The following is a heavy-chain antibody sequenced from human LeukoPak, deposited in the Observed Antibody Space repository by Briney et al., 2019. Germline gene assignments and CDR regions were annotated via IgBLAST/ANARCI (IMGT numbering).Heavy chain of an antibody. Sequence: GESLRLSCAASGFTFADYGMSWVRQAPGKGLEWISGVNWNGGRTVYADSAKGRFTISRDNAKRSLYLQMHSLRDEDTALYHCARTDPQRYYGTGYYYPYWGLGTLVTVSS. V-gene: IGHV3-20*01. D-gene: IGHD3-22*01. CDR2: VNWNGGRT. J-gene: IGHJ4*02. CDR1: GFTFADYG. CDR3: ARTDPQRYYGTGYYYPY.